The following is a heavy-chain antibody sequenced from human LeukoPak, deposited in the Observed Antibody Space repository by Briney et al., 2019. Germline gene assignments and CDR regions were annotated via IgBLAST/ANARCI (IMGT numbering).Heavy chain of an antibody. CDR2: IYHSGST. CDR1: GGSISSGTYY. D-gene: IGHD3-22*01. V-gene: IGHV4-39*07. Sequence: PSQTLSLTCTVSGGSISSGTYYWGWIRQPPGKGLEWIGSIYHSGSTYYNPSLKSRVTISVDTSKNQFSLKLSSVTAADTAVYYCARVPFDSSGFGYYFDYWGQGTLVTVSS. CDR3: ARVPFDSSGFGYYFDY. J-gene: IGHJ4*02.